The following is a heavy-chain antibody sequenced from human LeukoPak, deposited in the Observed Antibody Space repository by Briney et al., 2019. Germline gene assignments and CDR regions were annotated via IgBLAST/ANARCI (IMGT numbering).Heavy chain of an antibody. J-gene: IGHJ4*02. Sequence: KPAGSLRLSCAASGFTFSSYSMNWVRQAPGKGLEWVSSISSSSSYIYYADSVKGRFTISRDNAKNSLYLQMNSLRAEDTAVYYCAREYCSSGSCYYYFDYWGQGTLVTVSS. CDR2: ISSSSSYI. V-gene: IGHV3-21*01. D-gene: IGHD2-15*01. CDR1: GFTFSSYS. CDR3: AREYCSSGSCYYYFDY.